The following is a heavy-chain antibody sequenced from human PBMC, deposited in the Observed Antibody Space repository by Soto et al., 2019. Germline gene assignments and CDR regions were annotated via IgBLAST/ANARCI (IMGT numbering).Heavy chain of an antibody. J-gene: IGHJ4*02. Sequence: EVQLLESGGGLVQPGGSLRLSCASSGFTFSSYGMTWVRRPPGKGLEWVSAISGSGAATYYADSVQGRFTTSRDTSNNTLDPQMKSLTTEDTAVYSCAKVLYGVVTYFDSWGQGTLVTVSS. V-gene: IGHV3-23*01. D-gene: IGHD3-3*01. CDR2: ISGSGAAT. CDR1: GFTFSSYG. CDR3: AKVLYGVVTYFDS.